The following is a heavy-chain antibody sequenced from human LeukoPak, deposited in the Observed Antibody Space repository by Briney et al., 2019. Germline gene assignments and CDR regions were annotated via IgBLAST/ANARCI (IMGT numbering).Heavy chain of an antibody. V-gene: IGHV4-61*02. D-gene: IGHD2-15*01. CDR1: GGSISSGSYY. CDR3: ARQGPLWYYYYYMDV. Sequence: SETLSLTCTVSGGSISSGSYYWSWIRQPAGKGLEWIGRIYTSGSTNYNPSLKSRVSISVDTPKNQFSLKLSSVTAADTAVYYCARQGPLWYYYYYMDVWGKGTTVTVSS. J-gene: IGHJ6*03. CDR2: IYTSGST.